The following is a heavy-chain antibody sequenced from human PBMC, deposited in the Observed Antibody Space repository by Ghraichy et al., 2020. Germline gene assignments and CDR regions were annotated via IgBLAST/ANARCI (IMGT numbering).Heavy chain of an antibody. J-gene: IGHJ4*02. CDR2: ISSSSSYI. CDR3: ASAYCSGGSCQPGIDS. Sequence: GSLRLSCAASGFTFSTYNMNWVRQAPGKGLEWVSSISSSSSYIYYADSVKGRFTISRDNAKKSLYLQMNSLRAEDTAVYYCASAYCSGGSCQPGIDSWGQGTLVTVSS. D-gene: IGHD2-15*01. V-gene: IGHV3-21*01. CDR1: GFTFSTYN.